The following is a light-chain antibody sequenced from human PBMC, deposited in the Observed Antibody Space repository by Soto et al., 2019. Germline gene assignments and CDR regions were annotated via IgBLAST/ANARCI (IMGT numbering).Light chain of an antibody. Sequence: QSVLTQPASVTGSPGPSITFSCTGTSSDVGSYNLVSWYQQHPGKAPKLMIYEVSKRPSGVSNRFSGSKSGNTASLTISGLQAEDEADYYCCSYAGSSTPLIFGTGTKVTVL. V-gene: IGLV2-23*02. CDR2: EVS. J-gene: IGLJ1*01. CDR3: CSYAGSSTPLI. CDR1: SSDVGSYNL.